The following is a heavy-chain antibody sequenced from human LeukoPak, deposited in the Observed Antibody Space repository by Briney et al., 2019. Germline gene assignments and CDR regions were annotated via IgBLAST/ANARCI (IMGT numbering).Heavy chain of an antibody. CDR3: ARGRRGTMIVVATPIYYYYYMDV. CDR2: MNPNSGNT. J-gene: IGHJ6*03. D-gene: IGHD3-22*01. V-gene: IGHV1-8*01. CDR1: GYTFTSYD. Sequence: GASVKVSCKASGYTFTSYDINWVRQATGQGLEWMGWMNPNSGNTGYAQKFQGRVTMTRNTSISTAYMELSSLRSEDTAVYCCARGRRGTMIVVATPIYYYYYMDVWGKGTTVTVSS.